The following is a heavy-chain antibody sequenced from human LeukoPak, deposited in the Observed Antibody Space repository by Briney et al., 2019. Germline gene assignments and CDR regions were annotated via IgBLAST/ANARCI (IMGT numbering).Heavy chain of an antibody. CDR3: ASSRVGAPDAFDY. D-gene: IGHD1-26*01. V-gene: IGHV3-53*01. CDR1: GFTVSSNY. CDR2: IYSGGST. Sequence: GGSLRLSCAASGFTVSSNYMSWVRQAPGKGLEWVSGIYSGGSTYYADSVNGPFTISTHNSTNTLYLQMNSLRAEDKAVYYCASSRVGAPDAFDYWGQGTLVTVSS. J-gene: IGHJ4*02.